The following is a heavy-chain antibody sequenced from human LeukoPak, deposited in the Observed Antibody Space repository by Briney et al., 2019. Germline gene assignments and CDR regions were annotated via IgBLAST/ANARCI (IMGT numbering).Heavy chain of an antibody. Sequence: GGSLRLSCAASGFTFSSYAMHWVRQAPGKGLEWVAVISYDGSNKYYADSVKGRFTISRDNSKNTLYLQMNSLRAEDTAVYCCARASGLSLPPFDYWGQGTLVTVSS. CDR3: ARASGLSLPPFDY. D-gene: IGHD2-2*01. CDR1: GFTFSSYA. CDR2: ISYDGSNK. J-gene: IGHJ4*02. V-gene: IGHV3-30-3*01.